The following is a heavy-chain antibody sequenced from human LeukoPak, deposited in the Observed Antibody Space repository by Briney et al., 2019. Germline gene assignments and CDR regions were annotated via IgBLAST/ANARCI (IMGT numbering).Heavy chain of an antibody. CDR1: GFTFTNHG. CDR2: IAIGADTT. Sequence: GGSLRLSCTASGFTFTNHGMAWVRQAPGKGLEWVSAIAIGADTTYYADSVKGRFTISRDNSKSTLYLQMNGLRVEDTGIYYCAKEIRPNDYWGQGTLVTVSS. CDR3: AKEIRPNDY. D-gene: IGHD6-6*01. J-gene: IGHJ4*02. V-gene: IGHV3-23*01.